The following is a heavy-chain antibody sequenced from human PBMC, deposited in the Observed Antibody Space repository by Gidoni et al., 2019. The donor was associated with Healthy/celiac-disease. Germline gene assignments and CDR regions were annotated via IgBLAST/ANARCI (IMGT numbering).Heavy chain of an antibody. Sequence: QITLKESGPTLVKPTQTLTLTCTFSGFSLSTSGVGVGWIRQPPGKALEWLALIYWDDDKRYSPSLTSRLTITKDTSKNQVVLTMTNMDPVDTATYYCAHKYHDHEEAMVRGGARKKLGELLSYYFDYWGQGTLVTVSS. CDR1: GFSLSTSGVG. CDR2: IYWDDDK. J-gene: IGHJ4*02. CDR3: AHKYHDHEEAMVRGGARKKLGELLSYYFDY. V-gene: IGHV2-5*02. D-gene: IGHD3-10*01.